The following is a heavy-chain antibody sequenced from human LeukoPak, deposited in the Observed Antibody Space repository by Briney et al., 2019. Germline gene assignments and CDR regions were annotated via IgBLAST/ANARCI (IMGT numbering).Heavy chain of an antibody. CDR3: VRDPGGYGPY. D-gene: IGHD4-17*01. J-gene: IGHJ4*02. CDR2: ISYDGSNK. Sequence: GGSLRLSCAASGFTFSSYAMHWVRQAPGKGLEWVAVISYDGSNKYYADSVKGRFTISRDNSKNTLYLQMNSLRAEDTAVYYCVRDPGGYGPYWGQGTLVTVSS. CDR1: GFTFSSYA. V-gene: IGHV3-30-3*01.